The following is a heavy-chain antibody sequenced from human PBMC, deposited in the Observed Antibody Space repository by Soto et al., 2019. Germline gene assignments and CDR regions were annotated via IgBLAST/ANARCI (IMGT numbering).Heavy chain of an antibody. D-gene: IGHD6-6*01. V-gene: IGHV1-69*08. Sequence: QVQLVQSGAEVKKPGSSVKVSCKASGGTFSSYTISWVRQAPGQGLEWMGRIIPILGIANYAQKFQGRVTITEDKSTSTAYMELSSLRSEDTAVYYCAREFSSAPPFDYWGQGTLVTVSS. J-gene: IGHJ4*02. CDR3: AREFSSAPPFDY. CDR2: IIPILGIA. CDR1: GGTFSSYT.